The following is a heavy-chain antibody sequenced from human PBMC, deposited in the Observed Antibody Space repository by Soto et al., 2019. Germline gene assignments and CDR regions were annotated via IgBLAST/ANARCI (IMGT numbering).Heavy chain of an antibody. CDR3: ALAAAGVIVVVTTAIRGAFDY. V-gene: IGHV3-23*01. CDR1: GFTFSSYA. CDR2: ISGSGGST. D-gene: IGHD2-2*02. J-gene: IGHJ4*02. Sequence: GGSLRLSCAASGFTFSSYAMSWVRQAPGKGLEWVSAISGSGGSTYYADSVKGRFTISRDDSKNTLYLQMNSLRAEDTAVYYCALAAAGVIVVVTTAIRGAFDYWGQGTLVTVSS.